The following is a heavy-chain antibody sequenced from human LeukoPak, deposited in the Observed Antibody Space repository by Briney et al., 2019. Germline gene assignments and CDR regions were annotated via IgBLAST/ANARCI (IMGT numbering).Heavy chain of an antibody. V-gene: IGHV3-7*01. J-gene: IGHJ4*02. CDR1: GSGFTFNNYW. Sequence: PGGSLRLSCAASGSGFTFNNYWMHWVRQAPGKGLEWVANIKQDGSEKHYVDSVKGRFTISRDNAKNSLYLQMNSLRAEDTAVYYCARDYSGSYFWGQGTLVTVSS. D-gene: IGHD1-26*01. CDR2: IKQDGSEK. CDR3: ARDYSGSYF.